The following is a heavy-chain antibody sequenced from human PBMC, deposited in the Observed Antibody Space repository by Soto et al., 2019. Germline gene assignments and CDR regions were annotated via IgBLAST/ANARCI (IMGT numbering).Heavy chain of an antibody. V-gene: IGHV4-31*03. CDR2: IHYSGSN. J-gene: IGHJ4*02. CDR3: AREPYHYDGSGYYDL. CDR1: GGSTTSGGYY. D-gene: IGHD3-22*01. Sequence: SETLSLTCTVSGGSTTSGGYYWNWIRQHPGKGLEWIGYIHYSGSNYHNPSLKSRVTMSVDTSKNQISLKLSSVSAADPAIYYCAREPYHYDGSGYYDLWGQGTRVTVSS.